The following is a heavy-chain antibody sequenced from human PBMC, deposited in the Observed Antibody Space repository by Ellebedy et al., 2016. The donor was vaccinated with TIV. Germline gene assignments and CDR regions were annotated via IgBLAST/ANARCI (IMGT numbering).Heavy chain of an antibody. CDR3: ASTGRALTDLFDY. CDR1: GFTFSSYA. Sequence: GGSLRLXXAASGFTFSSYAMSWVRQAPGKGLEWVSAISGSGGSTYYADSVKGRFTISRDNSKNTLYLQVNSLRAEDTAVYYCASTGRALTDLFDYWGQGTLVTVSS. D-gene: IGHD1-14*01. CDR2: ISGSGGST. V-gene: IGHV3-23*01. J-gene: IGHJ4*02.